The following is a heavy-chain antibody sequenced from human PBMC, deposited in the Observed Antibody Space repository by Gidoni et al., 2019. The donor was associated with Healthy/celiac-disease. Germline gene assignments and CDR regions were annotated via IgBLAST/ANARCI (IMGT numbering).Heavy chain of an antibody. CDR1: GFTFDDYA. CDR3: AKARGYYYGIDV. D-gene: IGHD3-10*01. V-gene: IGHV3-9*01. J-gene: IGHJ6*02. CDR2: IRWNIGSI. Sequence: EVQLVESGGGLVQPGRSLRLSCADSGFTFDDYAMHWVRQAPGKGLEWFSGIRWNIGSIGYAASVKGRFTTSRDNAKNSLYLQMISLRAEDTALYYCAKARGYYYGIDVWGQGTTVTVSS.